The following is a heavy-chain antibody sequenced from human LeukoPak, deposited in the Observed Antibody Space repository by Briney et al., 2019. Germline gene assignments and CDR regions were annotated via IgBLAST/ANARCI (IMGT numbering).Heavy chain of an antibody. Sequence: GASVKVSCKASGYTFTGYYMNWVRQAPGQGLEWMGWINPNSGGTNYAQKFQGRVTMTGDTSISTAYMELSSLRSDDTAMYYCASRKQQLVRSGHSFDYWGQGTLVTVSS. CDR2: INPNSGGT. CDR3: ASRKQQLVRSGHSFDY. CDR1: GYTFTGYY. J-gene: IGHJ4*02. V-gene: IGHV1-2*02. D-gene: IGHD6-13*01.